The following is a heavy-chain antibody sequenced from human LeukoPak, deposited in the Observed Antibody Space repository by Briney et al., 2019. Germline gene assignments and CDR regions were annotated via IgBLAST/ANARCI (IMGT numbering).Heavy chain of an antibody. CDR2: IYYSGST. J-gene: IGHJ5*02. D-gene: IGHD4-17*01. CDR3: AREIVGYGDYEGWFDP. Sequence: PSETLSLTCTVSGGSISSGDYYWSWIRQPPGKGLEWIGYIYYSGSTYYNPSLKSRVTISVDTSKNQFSLKLSSVTAADTAVYYCAREIVGYGDYEGWFDPWGQGTLVTVSS. V-gene: IGHV4-30-4*01. CDR1: GGSISSGDYY.